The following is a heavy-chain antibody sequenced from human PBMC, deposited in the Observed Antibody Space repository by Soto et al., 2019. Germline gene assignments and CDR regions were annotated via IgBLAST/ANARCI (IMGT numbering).Heavy chain of an antibody. V-gene: IGHV3-48*01. J-gene: IGHJ4*02. D-gene: IGHD4-17*01. CDR1: GFTFSSYS. CDR2: ISSSSSTI. Sequence: PGGSLRLSCAASGFTFSSYSMNWVRQAPGKGLEWVSYISSSSSTIYYADSVKGRFTISRDNAKNSLYLQMNSLRAEDTAVYYCARDLKYGLFDYWGKGTLVPVSS. CDR3: ARDLKYGLFDY.